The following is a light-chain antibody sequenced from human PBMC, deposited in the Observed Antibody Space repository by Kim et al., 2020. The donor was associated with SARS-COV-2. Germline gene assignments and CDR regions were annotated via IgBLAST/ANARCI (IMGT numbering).Light chain of an antibody. CDR2: DVS. Sequence: QSALTQPASVSGSPGQSITISCTGTSSDVGGYNYVSWYQQHPGKAPKLMIYDVSNRPSGVSNRFSGSKSGNTASLTISGLQVEDEADYYCSSYTSSSPWVFGGGTQLTVL. J-gene: IGLJ3*02. CDR1: SSDVGGYNY. CDR3: SSYTSSSPWV. V-gene: IGLV2-14*03.